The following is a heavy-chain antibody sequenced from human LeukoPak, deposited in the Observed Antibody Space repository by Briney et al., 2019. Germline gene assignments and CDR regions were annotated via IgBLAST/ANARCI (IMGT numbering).Heavy chain of an antibody. J-gene: IGHJ4*02. V-gene: IGHV4-34*01. D-gene: IGHD1-1*01. CDR2: INHSGST. CDR1: GGSFSGYY. Sequence: SETLSLTCAAYGGSFSGYYWSWIRQPPGKGLEWIGEINHSGSTNYNPSLKSRVTISVDTSKNQFSLKVSSVTAADTAVYYCARCTTGRTFGSLREIKRSREIDYWGQGTLVTVSS. CDR3: ARCTTGRTFGSLREIKRSREIDY.